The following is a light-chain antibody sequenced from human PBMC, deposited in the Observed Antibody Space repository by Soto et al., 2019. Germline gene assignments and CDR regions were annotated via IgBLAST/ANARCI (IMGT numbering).Light chain of an antibody. CDR3: QSYDSSLTTFV. J-gene: IGLJ1*01. CDR2: GDN. V-gene: IGLV1-40*01. CDR1: SSNIGAEYD. Sequence: QSVLTQPPSVSGAPGQRVAISCTGSSSNIGAEYDVHWYQQLPGTAPKRLIYGDNNRPSGVPDRFSGSKSGTSASLAITGLQPEDDADYCCQSYDSSLTTFVFGTGTKLTVL.